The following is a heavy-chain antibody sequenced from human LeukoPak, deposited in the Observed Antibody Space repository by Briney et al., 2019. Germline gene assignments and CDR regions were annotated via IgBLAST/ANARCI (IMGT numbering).Heavy chain of an antibody. V-gene: IGHV3-66*01. CDR1: GFTVSSNY. CDR3: ARSFDIVATIDY. D-gene: IGHD5-12*01. Sequence: GGSLRLSCAASGFTVSSNYMSWVRQAPGKGLEWVPVIYSGGSTYYADSVKGRFTISRDNSKNTLYLQMNSLRAEDTAVYYCARSFDIVATIDYWGQGTLVTVSS. CDR2: IYSGGST. J-gene: IGHJ4*02.